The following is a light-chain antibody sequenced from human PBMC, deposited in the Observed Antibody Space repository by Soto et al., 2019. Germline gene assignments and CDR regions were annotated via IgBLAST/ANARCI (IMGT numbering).Light chain of an antibody. CDR3: QQYNNWRT. J-gene: IGKJ1*01. Sequence: EIVITQSAATLSVSPGERATLSCRASQSVSSNLAWYQQKPGQAPRLLIYGASTRATGIPARFSGSGSGTEFTLTISSLQSEDFAVYYCQQYNNWRTFGQGTKVDIK. V-gene: IGKV3-15*01. CDR2: GAS. CDR1: QSVSSN.